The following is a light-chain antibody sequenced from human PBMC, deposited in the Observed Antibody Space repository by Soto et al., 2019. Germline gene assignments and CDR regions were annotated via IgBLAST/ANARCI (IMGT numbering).Light chain of an antibody. CDR1: SSDVGAYNY. Sequence: QSALTQPASVSGSPGQSITISCTGTSSDVGAYNYVSWYQQRPGKAPKLIIYDVTNRPSGVSNRFSGSKSGNTASLTISGLQTEDEADYYCSSYTSSTTRVFGGGTKLTVL. CDR3: SSYTSSTTRV. V-gene: IGLV2-14*01. J-gene: IGLJ2*01. CDR2: DVT.